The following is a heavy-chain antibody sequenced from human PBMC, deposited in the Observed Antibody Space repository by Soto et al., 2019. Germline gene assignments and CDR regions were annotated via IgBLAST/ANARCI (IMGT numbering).Heavy chain of an antibody. Sequence: GGSLRLSCAASGFTFRSYSMNWVRQAPGKGLEWVSSISAGSSYIYYADSVKGRFTISRDNAKNSVYLQMNSLRAEDTAVYYCARDWECSRTSCPPFLSYMDVWGKGTTVTVSS. J-gene: IGHJ6*03. CDR3: ARDWECSRTSCPPFLSYMDV. CDR1: GFTFRSYS. D-gene: IGHD2-2*01. V-gene: IGHV3-21*01. CDR2: ISAGSSYI.